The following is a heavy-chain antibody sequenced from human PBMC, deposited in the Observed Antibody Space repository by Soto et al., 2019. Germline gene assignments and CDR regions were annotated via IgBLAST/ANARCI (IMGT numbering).Heavy chain of an antibody. Sequence: VQLVESGGGVVQPGTSLRLACEASGFNFGAYGMHWVRQAPGKGLEWVAVISHDGTKTYYSDSVKGRFTVSRDNSKNMLYGKMVSLRPDDTAVYSCAKDRRDGYSTCSRCYGVAVWGQGTTVTVSS. CDR3: AKDRRDGYSTCSRCYGVAV. CDR1: GFNFGAYG. J-gene: IGHJ6*02. V-gene: IGHV3-30*18. D-gene: IGHD5-18*01. CDR2: ISHDGTKT.